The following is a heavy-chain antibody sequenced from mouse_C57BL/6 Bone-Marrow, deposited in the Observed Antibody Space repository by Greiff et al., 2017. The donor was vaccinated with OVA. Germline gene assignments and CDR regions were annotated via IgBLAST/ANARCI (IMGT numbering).Heavy chain of an antibody. Sequence: EVKLMESGPGLVKPSQSLSLTCSVTGYSITSGYYWNWIRQFPGNKLEWMGYISYDGSNNYNPSLKNRISITRDTSKNQFFLKLNSVTTEDTATYYCASRDVAWFAYWGQGTLVTVSA. CDR1: GYSITSGYY. CDR2: ISYDGSN. V-gene: IGHV3-6*01. J-gene: IGHJ3*01. D-gene: IGHD3-3*01. CDR3: ASRDVAWFAY.